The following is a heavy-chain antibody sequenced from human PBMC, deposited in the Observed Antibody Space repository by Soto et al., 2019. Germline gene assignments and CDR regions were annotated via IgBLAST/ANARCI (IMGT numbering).Heavy chain of an antibody. CDR1: GGTFSSYA. V-gene: IGHV1-69*13. D-gene: IGHD2-2*02. J-gene: IGHJ6*02. CDR2: IIPIFGTA. Sequence: GASVKVSCKASGGTFSSYAISWVRQAPGQGLEWMGGIIPIFGTANYAQKFQGRVTITADGSTGTAYMELSSLRSEDTAVYYCARARGDIVVVPAAIYGSVGSYYYYYGMDVWGQGTTVTVSS. CDR3: ARARGDIVVVPAAIYGSVGSYYYYYGMDV.